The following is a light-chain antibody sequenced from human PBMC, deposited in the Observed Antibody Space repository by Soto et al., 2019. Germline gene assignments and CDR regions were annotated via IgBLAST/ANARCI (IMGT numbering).Light chain of an antibody. CDR1: QRISTY. J-gene: IGKJ4*01. CDR2: SAS. CDR3: QQTYNSPLT. V-gene: IGKV1-39*01. Sequence: DIQMTQSPSSLSASVGDRVTITCRASQRISTYLNWYQHKPGKAPKLLIYSASTLQSGVPSRFSGSGSGTYFTLTISSLHPDDFATYSCQQTYNSPLTFGGGTKVE.